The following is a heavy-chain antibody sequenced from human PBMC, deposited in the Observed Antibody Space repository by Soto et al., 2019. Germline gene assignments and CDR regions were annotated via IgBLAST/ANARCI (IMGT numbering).Heavy chain of an antibody. J-gene: IGHJ4*02. CDR1: GYTFTSYD. V-gene: IGHV1-8*01. D-gene: IGHD6-6*01. CDR2: MNPNSGNT. Sequence: ASVKVSCKASGYTFTSYDINWVRQATGQGLEWMGWMNPNSGNTGYAQKFQGRVTMTRNTSISTAYMELSSLRSEDTAVYYRARPLPESSSSFGYWGQGTLVTVSS. CDR3: ARPLPESSSSFGY.